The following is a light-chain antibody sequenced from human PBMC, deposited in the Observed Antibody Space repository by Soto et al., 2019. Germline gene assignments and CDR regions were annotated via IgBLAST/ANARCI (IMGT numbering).Light chain of an antibody. CDR1: PSVSSSY. CDR3: QQYNNWPIT. J-gene: IGKJ5*01. Sequence: EIVWTQSPATLSLSPGERATFSCRSSPSVSSSYLAWYQQKPGQAPRLLIYGASTRATGIPARFSGSGSGTEFTLTISSLQSEDFAVYYCQQYNNWPITFGQGTRLEIK. V-gene: IGKV3-15*01. CDR2: GAS.